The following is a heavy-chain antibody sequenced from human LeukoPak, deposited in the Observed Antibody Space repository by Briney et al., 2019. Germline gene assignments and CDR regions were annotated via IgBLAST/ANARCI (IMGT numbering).Heavy chain of an antibody. CDR1: GFTFSSYS. V-gene: IGHV3-21*05. D-gene: IGHD5-12*01. CDR3: ARGPRRGYDGNY. Sequence: GGSLRLSCAASGFTFSSYSMNWVRQAPGKGLEWVSYISSSSSYIYYADSVKGRFTISRDNAKNSLYLQMNSLRAEDTAVYYCARGPRRGYDGNYWGQGTLVTVSS. CDR2: ISSSSSYI. J-gene: IGHJ4*02.